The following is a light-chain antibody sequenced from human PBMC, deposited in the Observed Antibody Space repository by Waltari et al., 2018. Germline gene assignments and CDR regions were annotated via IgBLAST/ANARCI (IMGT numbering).Light chain of an antibody. Sequence: QSALTQPASVSGSPGQSITLSCNGTSRDVGGYNHVPWYQQQPGKAPKLLISEVTNGPAGVSNRSSGSKAGNTASLTISGLQAEDEAEDYCSSFTTSGTLVVFGGGTKLTVL. CDR1: SRDVGGYNH. J-gene: IGLJ2*01. CDR2: EVT. V-gene: IGLV2-14*01. CDR3: SSFTTSGTLVV.